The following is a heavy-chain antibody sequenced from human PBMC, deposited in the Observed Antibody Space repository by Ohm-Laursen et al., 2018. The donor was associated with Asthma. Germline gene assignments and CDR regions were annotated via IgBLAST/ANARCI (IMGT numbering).Heavy chain of an antibody. Sequence: GASVKVSCKASGGTFSSYAISWVRQAPGQGLEWMGGIIPIFGTANYAQKFQGRVTITADESTSTAYMELSSLRSEDTAVYYCARGGYSYGHYTYYYYGMDVWGQGTTVTVSS. D-gene: IGHD5-18*01. CDR2: IIPIFGTA. CDR3: ARGGYSYGHYTYYYYGMDV. CDR1: GGTFSSYA. V-gene: IGHV1-69*13. J-gene: IGHJ6*02.